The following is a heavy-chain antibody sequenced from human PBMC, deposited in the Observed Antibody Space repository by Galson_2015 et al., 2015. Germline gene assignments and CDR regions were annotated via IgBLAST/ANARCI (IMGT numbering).Heavy chain of an antibody. Sequence: SVKVSCKASGYTLTSYGISWVRQAPGQGLEWMGWISAYNGNTNYAQKLQGRVTMTTDTSTSTAYMELRSLRSDDTAVYYCAREGTYDILTGCYYYYGMDVWGQGTTVTVSS. CDR2: ISAYNGNT. CDR3: AREGTYDILTGCYYYYGMDV. J-gene: IGHJ6*02. V-gene: IGHV1-18*04. CDR1: GYTLTSYG. D-gene: IGHD3-9*01.